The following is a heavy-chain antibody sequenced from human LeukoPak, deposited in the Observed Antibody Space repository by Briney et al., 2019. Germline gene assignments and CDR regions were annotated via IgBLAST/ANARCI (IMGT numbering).Heavy chain of an antibody. V-gene: IGHV3-73*01. CDR3: TSGLSVLRSNNTPVDY. CDR1: GFTFSGSA. D-gene: IGHD4-17*01. CDR2: IRSKANSYAT. J-gene: IGHJ4*02. Sequence: GGSLRLSCAASGFTFSGSAMHWVRQASGKGLEWVGRIRSKANSYATAYAASVKGRFTISRDDSKNTAYLQMNSLKTEDTAVYYCTSGLSVLRSNNTPVDYWGRGTLVTVSS.